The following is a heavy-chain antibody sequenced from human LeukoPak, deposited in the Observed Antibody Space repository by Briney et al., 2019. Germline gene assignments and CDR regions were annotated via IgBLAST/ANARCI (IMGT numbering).Heavy chain of an antibody. CDR2: IYTSGST. CDR3: ARDYYDAFDI. D-gene: IGHD3-10*01. V-gene: IGHV4-61*02. Sequence: PSETLSLTCTVSSGSISSGSYYWSWIRQPAGKGLEWIGRIYTSGSTNYNPSLKSRVTISVDTSKNQFSLKLSSVTAADTAVYYCARDYYDAFDIWGQGTMVTVSS. CDR1: SGSISSGSYY. J-gene: IGHJ3*02.